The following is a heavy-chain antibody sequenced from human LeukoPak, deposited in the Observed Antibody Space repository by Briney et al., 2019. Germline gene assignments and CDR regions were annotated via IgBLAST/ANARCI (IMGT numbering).Heavy chain of an antibody. CDR1: GFTFSSYS. J-gene: IGHJ4*02. D-gene: IGHD6-19*01. CDR3: ARDLGVAVAGTSGY. Sequence: PGGSLRLSCAASGFTFSSYSMNWVRQAPGKGLEWVSSISSSSSYIYYADSVKGRFTISRDNAKNSLYLQMNSLRAEDTAVYYCARDLGVAVAGTSGYWGQGTLVTVSS. CDR2: ISSSSSYI. V-gene: IGHV3-21*01.